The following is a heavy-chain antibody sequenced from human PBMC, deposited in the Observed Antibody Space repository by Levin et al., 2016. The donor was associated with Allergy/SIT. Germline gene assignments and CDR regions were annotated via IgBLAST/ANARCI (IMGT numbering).Heavy chain of an antibody. CDR3: ARQELGPGSYFDY. V-gene: IGHV4-39*01. CDR1: GGSISSSSYY. D-gene: IGHD1-7*01. Sequence: SETLSLTCTVSGGSISSSSYYWGWIRQPPGKGLEWIGSIYYSGSTYYNPSLKSRVTISVDTSKNQFSLKLSSVTAADTAVYYCARQELGPGSYFDYWGQGTLVTVSS. CDR2: IYYSGST. J-gene: IGHJ4*02.